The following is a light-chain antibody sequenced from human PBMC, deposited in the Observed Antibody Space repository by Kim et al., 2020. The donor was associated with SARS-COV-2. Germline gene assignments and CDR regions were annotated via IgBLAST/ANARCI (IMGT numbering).Light chain of an antibody. CDR1: SNNVGDQR. CDR3: AAWDSSLSAWV. J-gene: IGLJ3*02. Sequence: HTATLTCTGTSNNVGDQRAAWLQLQPGHPPKLLSDRINLRPSGISARFSASRSGNTASLTITGLQPEDEADYYCAAWDSSLSAWVFAGGTQLTVL. V-gene: IGLV10-54*04. CDR2: RIN.